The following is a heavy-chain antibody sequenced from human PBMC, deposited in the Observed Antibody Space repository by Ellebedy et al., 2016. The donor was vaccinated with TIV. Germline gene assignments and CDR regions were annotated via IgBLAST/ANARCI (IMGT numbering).Heavy chain of an antibody. CDR2: INPSGGST. CDR1: GYTFTRYY. CDR3: AREVKGYYYDSSGSRGAFDI. V-gene: IGHV1-46*01. D-gene: IGHD3-22*01. J-gene: IGHJ3*02. Sequence: ASVKVSCKASGYTFTRYYMHWVRQAPGQGLEWMGIINPSGGSTSYAQKFQGRVTITADKSTSTAYMELSSLRSEDTAVYYCAREVKGYYYDSSGSRGAFDIWGQGTMVTVSS.